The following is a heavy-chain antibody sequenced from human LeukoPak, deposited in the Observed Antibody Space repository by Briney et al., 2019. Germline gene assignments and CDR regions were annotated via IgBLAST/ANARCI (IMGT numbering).Heavy chain of an antibody. CDR1: GGSISTYY. Sequence: PSETLSLTCTVSGGSISTYYWSWMRQPPGKGLEWIGYTYHRGSTNCNPSLKSRVTMSVDTSKNQFSLKLTSVTAADTAVYYCARHGGNYDFDYWGQGTLVTVSS. J-gene: IGHJ4*02. CDR3: ARHGGNYDFDY. V-gene: IGHV4-59*08. CDR2: TYHRGST. D-gene: IGHD4-11*01.